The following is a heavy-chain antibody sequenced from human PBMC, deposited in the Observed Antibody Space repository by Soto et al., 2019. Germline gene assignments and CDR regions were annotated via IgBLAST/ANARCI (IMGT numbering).Heavy chain of an antibody. Sequence: PSETLSLTCTVSDDSIRGSSSSSGWIRQPPRKGQEWSGKNHYSVTTYTSPSLRSRVTMSVDPSKNQFSLRLCSVTAADTAVYYCARPIGGRFTLTPYDNWGQGTLVTVSS. J-gene: IGHJ4*02. D-gene: IGHD3-16*01. CDR1: DDSIRGSSSS. CDR2: NHYSVTT. V-gene: IGHV4-39*01. CDR3: ARPIGGRFTLTPYDN.